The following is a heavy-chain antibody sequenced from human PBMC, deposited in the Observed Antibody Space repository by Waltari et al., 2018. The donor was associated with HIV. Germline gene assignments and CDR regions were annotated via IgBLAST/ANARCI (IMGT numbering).Heavy chain of an antibody. D-gene: IGHD2-15*01. CDR2: IYWDDDK. V-gene: IGHV2-5*02. J-gene: IGHJ5*02. CDR3: AHKGYDSRTLSSWFDP. CDR1: GFSFGTSGVG. Sequence: QITLKESGPALVKPTQTLTLTCSYSGFSFGTSGVGVGWIRQPSGKALEWLAVIYWDDDKRYNPSRKGRLSITKDTSNNQVVLRMTNMDPADTATYFCAHKGYDSRTLSSWFDPWGQGLLVTVSS.